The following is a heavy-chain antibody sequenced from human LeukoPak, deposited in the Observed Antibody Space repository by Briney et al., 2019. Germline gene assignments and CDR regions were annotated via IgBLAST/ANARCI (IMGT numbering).Heavy chain of an antibody. Sequence: PSETLSLTCTVSGVSISSYYWSWLRQPPGKGLEWIGYIYYSGSTNYNPSLKSRVTISVGTSKNQFSLKLSSVTAADTAVYYCARDQNGGMDVWGQGTTVTVSS. CDR2: IYYSGST. CDR1: GVSISSYY. V-gene: IGHV4-59*01. J-gene: IGHJ6*02. CDR3: ARDQNGGMDV. D-gene: IGHD1-1*01.